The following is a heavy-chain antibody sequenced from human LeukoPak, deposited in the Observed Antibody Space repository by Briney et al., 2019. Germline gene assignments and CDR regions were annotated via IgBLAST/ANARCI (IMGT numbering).Heavy chain of an antibody. CDR2: IYTSGST. V-gene: IGHV4-61*02. D-gene: IGHD3-3*01. CDR1: GGSISSGSYY. Sequence: SETLSLTCTVSGGSISSGSYYWSWIRQPAGKGLEWIGRIYTSGSTNYNPSLKSRVTISVDTSKNQFSLKLSSVNAADTAVYYCASEPYDFWSGYFLSPSIWGKGTTVTVSS. J-gene: IGHJ6*04. CDR3: ASEPYDFWSGYFLSPSI.